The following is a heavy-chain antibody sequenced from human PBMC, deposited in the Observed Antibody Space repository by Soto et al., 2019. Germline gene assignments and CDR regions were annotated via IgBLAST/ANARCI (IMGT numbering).Heavy chain of an antibody. D-gene: IGHD6-19*01. V-gene: IGHV3-23*01. CDR1: GLIFSSYA. J-gene: IGHJ4*02. Sequence: HPGGSLRLSCAASGLIFSSYAMSWVRQAPGKGLEWVAAISASGTGTYYADSVKGRFTISRDNSKNTLNLQMSSLRADDTAVYHCAKAAQASVVVAGFDYWGQGTLVTVSS. CDR2: ISASGTGT. CDR3: AKAAQASVVVAGFDY.